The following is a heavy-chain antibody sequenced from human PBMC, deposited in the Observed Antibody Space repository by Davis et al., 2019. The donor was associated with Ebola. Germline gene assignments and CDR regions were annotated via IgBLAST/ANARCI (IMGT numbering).Heavy chain of an antibody. CDR3: ARLAWRPKGFDY. CDR1: GGSISSYY. V-gene: IGHV4-59*01. D-gene: IGHD3-3*01. CDR2: IYYSGST. J-gene: IGHJ4*02. Sequence: PSETLSLTCTVSGGSISSYYWGWIRQPPGKGLEWIGYIYYSGSTNYNPSLKSRVTISADTSKNQFSLKLSSVTAADTAVYYCARLAWRPKGFDYWGQGTLVTVSS.